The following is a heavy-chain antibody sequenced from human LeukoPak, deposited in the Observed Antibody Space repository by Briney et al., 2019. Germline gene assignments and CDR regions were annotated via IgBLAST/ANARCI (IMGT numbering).Heavy chain of an antibody. J-gene: IGHJ3*02. CDR2: IYYSGST. D-gene: IGHD3-22*01. CDR1: GGSISSYY. CDR3: VGTMTSDAFDI. Sequence: SETLSLTCTVSGGSISSYYWSWIRQPPGKGLEWIGYIYYSGSTNYNPSLKSRVTISVDTSKNQFSLKLSSVTAADTAVYYCVGTMTSDAFDIRGQGTMVTVSS. V-gene: IGHV4-59*08.